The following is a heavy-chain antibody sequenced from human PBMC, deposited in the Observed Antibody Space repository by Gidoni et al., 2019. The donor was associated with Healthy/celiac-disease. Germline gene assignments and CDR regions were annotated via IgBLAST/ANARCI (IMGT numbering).Heavy chain of an antibody. CDR3: ARRLYSSSSRINDAFDI. J-gene: IGHJ3*02. CDR1: GGSISSSNC. CDR2: IYHSGST. D-gene: IGHD6-13*01. V-gene: IGHV4-4*02. Sequence: QVQLQESGPGLVKPSGTLSLTCAVSGGSISSSNCWSWVRQPPGKGLEWIGEIYHSGSTNYNPSLKSRVTISVDKSKNQFSLKLSSVTAADTAVYYCARRLYSSSSRINDAFDIWGQGTMVTVSS.